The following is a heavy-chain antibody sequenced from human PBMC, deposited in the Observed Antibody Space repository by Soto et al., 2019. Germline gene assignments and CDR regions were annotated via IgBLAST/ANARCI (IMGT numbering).Heavy chain of an antibody. Sequence: QVQLVESGGGVVQPGRSLRLSCAASGFTFSSYGMHWVRQAPGKGLEWVAAIWYDGSNKYYADSVKGRFTISRDNSKHTLYLQMNSLRAEDTAVYYFARGTVHFDYWGQGTLVTVSS. CDR1: GFTFSSYG. CDR3: ARGTVHFDY. J-gene: IGHJ4*02. V-gene: IGHV3-33*01. D-gene: IGHD4-17*01. CDR2: IWYDGSNK.